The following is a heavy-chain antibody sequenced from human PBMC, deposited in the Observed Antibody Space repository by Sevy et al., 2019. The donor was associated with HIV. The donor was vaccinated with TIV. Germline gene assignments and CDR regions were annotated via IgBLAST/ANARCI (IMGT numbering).Heavy chain of an antibody. CDR1: GFTFAKYS. V-gene: IGHV3-23*01. J-gene: IGHJ4*02. CDR2: FSFGCGRI. Sequence: GSLKISCAASGFTFAKYSMSWLRQAPGKGLEWVSTFSFGCGRINYADSVKGRFTISRDDSKNTLYLQMNSLRAEDTATYFCAREGCTQPHDYWGQGTLVTVSS. CDR3: AREGCTQPHDY.